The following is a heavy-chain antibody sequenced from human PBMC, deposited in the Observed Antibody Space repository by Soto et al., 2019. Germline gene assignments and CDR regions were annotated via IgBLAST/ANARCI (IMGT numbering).Heavy chain of an antibody. CDR1: GFTFSSYS. V-gene: IGHV3-48*02. Sequence: RLSCAASGFTFSSYSMNWVRQAPGKGLEWVSYISYSSSTIYYADSVKGRFTISRDNAKNSLYLQMNSLRDEDTAVYYCARDRRDGFIQDYWGQGTLVTVSS. J-gene: IGHJ4*02. CDR3: ARDRRDGFIQDY. D-gene: IGHD1-1*01. CDR2: ISYSSSTI.